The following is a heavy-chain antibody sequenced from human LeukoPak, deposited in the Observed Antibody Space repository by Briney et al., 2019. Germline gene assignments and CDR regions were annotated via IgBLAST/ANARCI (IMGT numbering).Heavy chain of an antibody. V-gene: IGHV1-2*04. J-gene: IGHJ3*02. CDR2: INPNSGGT. CDR3: ARACSTSCHDAFDI. CDR1: EYTFTGYY. D-gene: IGHD2-2*01. Sequence: ASVKVSCKASEYTFTGYYMHWVRQAPGQGLEWMGWINPNSGGTNYAQKFQGWVTMTRDTSISTAYMELSRLRSDDTAVYYCARACSTSCHDAFDIWGQGTMVTVSS.